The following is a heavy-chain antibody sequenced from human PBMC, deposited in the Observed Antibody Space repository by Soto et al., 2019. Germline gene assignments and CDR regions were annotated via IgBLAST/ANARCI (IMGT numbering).Heavy chain of an antibody. D-gene: IGHD3-3*01. CDR3: ARDWWGTNDFWRGYSFRHLDYGMDV. V-gene: IGHV3-7*01. CDR2: IKQDGSEK. CDR1: GFTFSSYW. J-gene: IGHJ6*02. Sequence: GGSLRLSCAASGFTFSSYWMSWVRQAPGKGLEWVANIKQDGSEKYYVDSVKGRFTISRDNAKNSLYLQMNSLRAEDTAVYYCARDWWGTNDFWRGYSFRHLDYGMDVWGQGITVTVSS.